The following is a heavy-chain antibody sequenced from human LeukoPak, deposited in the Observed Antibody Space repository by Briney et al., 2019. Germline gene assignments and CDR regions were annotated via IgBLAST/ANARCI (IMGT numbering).Heavy chain of an antibody. CDR1: GFIFSSYE. CDR2: ISSSGNTV. J-gene: IGHJ6*02. CDR3: ASSLYYYYGMDV. V-gene: IGHV3-48*03. Sequence: GGSLRLSCAASGFIFSSYEMNWVRQAPGKGLEWVSYISSSGNTVYYADSVKGRFTISRDNAKNSLYLQMNSLRAEDTAVYYCASSLYYYYGMDVWGQGTTVTVSS.